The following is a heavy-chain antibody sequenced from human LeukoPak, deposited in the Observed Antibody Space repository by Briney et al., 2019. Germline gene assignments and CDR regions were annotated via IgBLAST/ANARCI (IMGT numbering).Heavy chain of an antibody. J-gene: IGHJ4*02. V-gene: IGHV3-23*01. CDR3: AKVWDWGIGSY. Sequence: GGSLRLSCAASGFTFSSYAMSWVRQAPGKGLVWVSAISGSGGSTYYADSVKGRFTISRDNSKNTLYLQMNSLRAEDTAVYYCAKVWDWGIGSYWGQGTLVTVSS. CDR1: GFTFSSYA. CDR2: ISGSGGST. D-gene: IGHD3/OR15-3a*01.